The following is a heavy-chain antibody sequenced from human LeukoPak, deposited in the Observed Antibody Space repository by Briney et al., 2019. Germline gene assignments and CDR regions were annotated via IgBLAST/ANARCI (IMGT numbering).Heavy chain of an antibody. J-gene: IGHJ3*02. CDR1: GGTFSSYA. V-gene: IGHV1-69*05. CDR3: ARSRNIVATFAVGDAFDI. D-gene: IGHD5-12*01. CDR2: IIPIFGTA. Sequence: ASVKVSCKASGGTFSSYAISWVRQAPGQGLEWMGGIIPIFGTANYAQKFQGRVTITTDESTSTAYMELSSLRSEDTAVYYCARSRNIVATFAVGDAFDIWGQGTMVTVSS.